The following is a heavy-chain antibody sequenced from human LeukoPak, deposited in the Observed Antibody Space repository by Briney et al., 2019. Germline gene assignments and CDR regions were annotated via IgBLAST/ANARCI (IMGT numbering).Heavy chain of an antibody. J-gene: IGHJ6*02. CDR1: GGTFSSYA. CDR3: ARPHYYDSSGYHYYYYGMDV. D-gene: IGHD3-22*01. Sequence: ASVKVSCTASGGTFSSYAISWVRQAPGQGLEWMGGIIPIFGTANYAQKFQGRVTITADESTSTAYMELSSLRSEDTAVYYCARPHYYDSSGYHYYYYGMDVWGQGTTVTVSS. CDR2: IIPIFGTA. V-gene: IGHV1-69*13.